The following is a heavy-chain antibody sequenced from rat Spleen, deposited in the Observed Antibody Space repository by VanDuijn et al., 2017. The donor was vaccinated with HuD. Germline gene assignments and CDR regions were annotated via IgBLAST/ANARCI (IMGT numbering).Heavy chain of an antibody. CDR1: GFSLTNNG. V-gene: IGHV2S12*01. J-gene: IGHJ3*01. CDR3: TSPFRWFAY. CDR2: ISSGGNT. Sequence: QVQLKESGPGLVQPSQTLSLTCNVSGFSLTNNGVSWVRQPPGKDLEWIAAISSGGNTYYNSVFKSRLSISRDTSKGQVFLKMNSLQTEDTAIYFCTSPFRWFAYWGQGTLVTVSS.